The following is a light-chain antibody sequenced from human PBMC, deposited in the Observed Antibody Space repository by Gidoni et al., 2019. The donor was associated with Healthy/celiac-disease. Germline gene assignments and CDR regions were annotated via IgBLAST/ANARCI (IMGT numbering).Light chain of an antibody. V-gene: IGKV1-5*01. J-gene: IGKJ1*01. CDR1: QSISSW. CDR2: DAS. Sequence: DIQMTQSPSTLSASVGDRVTITCRASQSISSWLAWYQQKPGKAPKLLIYDASSLESGVPSRISGSGSGTEFTLTISSLHPDDFATYYCQQYNSYSWTFXQXTKVEIK. CDR3: QQYNSYSWT.